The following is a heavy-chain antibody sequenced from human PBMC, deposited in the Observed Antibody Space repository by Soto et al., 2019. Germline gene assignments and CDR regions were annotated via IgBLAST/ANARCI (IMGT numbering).Heavy chain of an antibody. CDR1: GFTFSNYG. CDR2: ISSDGSNK. V-gene: IGHV3-30*18. D-gene: IGHD5-18*01. CDR3: AKDGYTYGSADF. J-gene: IGHJ4*02. Sequence: QVQLVETGGGVVQPGRSRRLSCAASGFTFSNYGMLWVRQAPGKGLEWVARISSDGSNKYYADSVKGRFTISRDNSKNTLYLQMNSLRAEDTTVYYCAKDGYTYGSADFWGQGTLVTVSS.